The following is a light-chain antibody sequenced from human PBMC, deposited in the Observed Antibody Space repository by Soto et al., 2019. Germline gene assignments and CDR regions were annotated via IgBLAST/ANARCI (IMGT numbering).Light chain of an antibody. CDR1: QSVRNNY. CDR3: QQYGGSPPYT. CDR2: GSF. J-gene: IGKJ2*01. V-gene: IGKV3-20*01. Sequence: EIVLTQSPGTLSLSPGERASLSCRASQSVRNNYLAWYQQKPGQPPRLLIFGSFNRATGIPDRFSGSGSGTDFTLTISRLEPEDFAVYFCQQYGGSPPYTFDQGTKVEIK.